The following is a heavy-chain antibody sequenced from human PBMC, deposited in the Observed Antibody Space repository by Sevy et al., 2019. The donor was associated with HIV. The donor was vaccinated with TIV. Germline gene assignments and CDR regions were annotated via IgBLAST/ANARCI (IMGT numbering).Heavy chain of an antibody. CDR1: GFTFSSYP. CDR2: ISFDGTDK. J-gene: IGHJ3*01. Sequence: GGSLRLSCAASGFTFSSYPMHWVRQAPGKGLEWVSFISFDGTDKYYADSVKVRFTITGDISKNTLFLQMNSLRAEETAFYYCVRETTMLPRGAFDFWGQGTMVTVSS. CDR3: VRETTMLPRGAFDF. V-gene: IGHV3-30-3*01. D-gene: IGHD3-10*01.